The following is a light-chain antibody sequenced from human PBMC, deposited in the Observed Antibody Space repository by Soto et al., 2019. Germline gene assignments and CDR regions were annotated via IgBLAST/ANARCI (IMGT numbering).Light chain of an antibody. V-gene: IGKV3-20*01. CDR3: QQYSESPPT. CDR1: QRVSARY. Sequence: IVLTQSPSTLSLSPGDRATLSCRASQRVSARYLAWYHQKPGQAPRLLLFGASDRATGIPDRFSGSGSGTDFTLTIDRPEAEDFAMYYCQQYSESPPTFGQGTKVEIK. J-gene: IGKJ1*01. CDR2: GAS.